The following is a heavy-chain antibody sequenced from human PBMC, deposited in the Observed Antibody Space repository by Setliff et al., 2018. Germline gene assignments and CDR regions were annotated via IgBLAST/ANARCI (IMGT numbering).Heavy chain of an antibody. D-gene: IGHD3-22*01. J-gene: IGHJ6*03. V-gene: IGHV4-61*09. CDR1: GGSISSGSYY. CDR3: ARLKYYNSGTYWGNWDYYSNMDV. CDR2: IYTSWST. Sequence: SETLSLTCTVSGGSISSGSYYWSWIRQPAGKGLEWLGQIYTSWSTNYNPSLKGRATLSIDASKKQFSLELSSVTAADTAVYYCARLKYYNSGTYWGNWDYYSNMDVWGKGTTVTVSS.